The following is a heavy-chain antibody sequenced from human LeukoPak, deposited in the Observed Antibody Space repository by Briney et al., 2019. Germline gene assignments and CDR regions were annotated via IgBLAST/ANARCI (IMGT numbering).Heavy chain of an antibody. CDR3: ARAPRYYMNIDV. D-gene: IGHD2-21*01. V-gene: IGHV4-4*07. J-gene: IGHJ6*03. CDR1: GGSFDSHY. Sequence: SETLSLTCTVSGGSFDSHYWTWLRQHAGEGPQWLARTYTGGTNDYNPSLKGRVTMSLSPSRNQFSLQLSSVTAADTAVYYCARAPRYYMNIDVWGKGTTVIVSS. CDR2: TYTGGTN.